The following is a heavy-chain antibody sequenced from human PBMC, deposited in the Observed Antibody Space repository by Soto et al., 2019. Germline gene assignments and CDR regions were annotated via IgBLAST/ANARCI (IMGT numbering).Heavy chain of an antibody. CDR3: ARDRVRGGHQYYYNRMDV. V-gene: IGHV3-33*01. Sequence: LRLSCAASGFTFSSYGMHWVRQAPGKGLEWVAVIWYDGSNKYYADSVKGRFTISRDNSKNTLYLQMNSLRAEDTAVYYCARDRVRGGHQYYYNRMDVWGQGTTVTVSS. D-gene: IGHD3-10*01. CDR2: IWYDGSNK. J-gene: IGHJ6*02. CDR1: GFTFSSYG.